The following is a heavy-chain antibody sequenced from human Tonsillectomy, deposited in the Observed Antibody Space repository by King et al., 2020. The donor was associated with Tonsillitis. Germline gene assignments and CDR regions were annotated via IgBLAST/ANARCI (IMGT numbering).Heavy chain of an antibody. CDR2: ISSNGGSP. CDR3: VKDLVAAAGPRILDDAFDI. D-gene: IGHD6-13*01. V-gene: IGHV3-64D*06. Sequence: VQLVESGGALVQPGGSLRLSCSASGFTFNSYAMHWVRQAPGKGLEYVSGISSNGGSPHYADSVKGRFTISRDNSKNTLYLQMSSLRAEDTAVYYCVKDLVAAAGPRILDDAFDIWGQGTMVTVSS. J-gene: IGHJ3*02. CDR1: GFTFNSYA.